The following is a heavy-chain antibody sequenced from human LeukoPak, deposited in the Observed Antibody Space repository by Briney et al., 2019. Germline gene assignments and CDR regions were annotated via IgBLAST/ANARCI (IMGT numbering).Heavy chain of an antibody. J-gene: IGHJ3*02. CDR2: INHSGST. CDR1: GGSFSGYY. Sequence: SETLSLTCAVYGGSFSGYYWSWIRQPPGKGLEWIGEINHSGSTNYNPSLKSRVTISVDTSKNQFSLKLSSVAAADTAVYYCARDGSYDILTGYNGAFDIWGQGTMVTVSS. D-gene: IGHD3-9*01. V-gene: IGHV4-34*01. CDR3: ARDGSYDILTGYNGAFDI.